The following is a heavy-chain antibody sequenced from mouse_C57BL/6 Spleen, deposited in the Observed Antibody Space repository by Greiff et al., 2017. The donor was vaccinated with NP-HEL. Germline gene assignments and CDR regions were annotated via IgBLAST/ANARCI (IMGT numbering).Heavy chain of an antibody. Sequence: QVQLKQPGAELVKPGASVKLSCKASGYTFTSYWMQWVKQRPGQGLEWIGEIDPSDSYTNYNQKFKGKATLTVDTSSSTAYMQLSSLTSEDSAVYYCARRDGSSYGFDYWGQGTTLTVSS. CDR1: GYTFTSYW. D-gene: IGHD1-1*01. CDR3: ARRDGSSYGFDY. J-gene: IGHJ2*01. V-gene: IGHV1-50*01. CDR2: IDPSDSYT.